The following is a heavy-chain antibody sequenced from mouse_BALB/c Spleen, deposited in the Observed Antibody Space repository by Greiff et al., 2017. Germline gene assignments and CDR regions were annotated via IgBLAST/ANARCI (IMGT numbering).Heavy chain of an antibody. CDR2: IYPYNGGT. J-gene: IGHJ2*01. CDR3: AREDGYSHYFDY. Sequence: EVQVVESGPELVKPGASVKISCKASGYTFTDYNMHWVKQSHGKSLEWIGYIYPYNGGTGYNQKFKSKATLTVDNSSSTAYMELRSLTSEDSAVYYCAREDGYSHYFDYWGQGTTLTVSS. V-gene: IGHV1S29*02. CDR1: GYTFTDYN. D-gene: IGHD2-3*01.